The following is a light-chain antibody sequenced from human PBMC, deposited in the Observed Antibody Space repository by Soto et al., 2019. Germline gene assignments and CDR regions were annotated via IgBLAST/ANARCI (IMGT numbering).Light chain of an antibody. CDR2: DAS. J-gene: IGKJ5*01. CDR3: QQSSNWPPIT. Sequence: VLTQSPATLSLSPGHSATLSCRASQSVKTFLVWYQHRPCQAPRVLIYDASHRASGIPARFSGSGSGTDFTPTISSLEPEDAALYYCQQSSNWPPITCGQGTRLEIK. V-gene: IGKV3-11*01. CDR1: QSVKTF.